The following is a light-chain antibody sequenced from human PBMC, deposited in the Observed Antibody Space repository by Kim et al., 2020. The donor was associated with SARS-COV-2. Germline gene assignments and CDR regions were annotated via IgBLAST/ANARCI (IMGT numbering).Light chain of an antibody. CDR1: SSDVGGYNY. CDR3: SSYAGTFYV. V-gene: IGLV2-8*01. CDR2: EVS. J-gene: IGLJ1*01. Sequence: PGQSVTLSCTGTSSDVGGYNYVSWYQQHPGKAPKLMIYEVSKRPSGVPDRFSGSKSGNTASLTVSGLQAEDEGYYYCSSYAGTFYVFGTGTKVTVL.